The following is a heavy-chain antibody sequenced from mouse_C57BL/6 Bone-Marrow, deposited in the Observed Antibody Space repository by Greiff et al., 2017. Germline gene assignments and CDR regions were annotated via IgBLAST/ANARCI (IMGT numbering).Heavy chain of an antibody. Sequence: VQLQQPGAELVKPGASVKMSCKASGYTFTSYWITWVKQRPGQGLEWIVDIYPTSGRTNYNEKFKSQAILTVDTSSNTAYLQLSSLTSEDSAVFDCARSGPLGRSCDYWGQGTALTVSS. D-gene: IGHD4-1*01. CDR2: IYPTSGRT. CDR1: GYTFTSYW. J-gene: IGHJ2*01. CDR3: ARSGPLGRSCDY. V-gene: IGHV1-55*01.